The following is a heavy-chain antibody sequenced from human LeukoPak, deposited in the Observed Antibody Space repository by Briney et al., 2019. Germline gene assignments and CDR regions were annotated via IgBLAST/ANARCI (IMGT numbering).Heavy chain of an antibody. V-gene: IGHV3-30*04. CDR3: ASSADRYQLLCYFDY. CDR2: ISYDGTNK. J-gene: IGHJ4*02. CDR1: GFTFSNYA. D-gene: IGHD2-2*01. Sequence: GGSLRLSCAASGFTFSNYAMHWVRQAPGKGLEWVAVISYDGTNKYYVDSVKGRFTISRDNSKNTLYLQMNSLRAEDTAVYYCASSADRYQLLCYFDYWGQGTLVTVSS.